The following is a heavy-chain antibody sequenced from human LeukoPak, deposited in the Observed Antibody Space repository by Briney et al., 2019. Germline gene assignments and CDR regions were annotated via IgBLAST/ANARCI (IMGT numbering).Heavy chain of an antibody. V-gene: IGHV1-18*01. J-gene: IGHJ3*02. Sequence: ASVKVSCTASGYTFTSYGISWVRQAPGQGLEWMGWISPYNGNPNYAQKLQGRVTMTTNTSTSTAYMELRSLRSDDTAVYYCARRSNSGSYDDAFDIWGQGTMVTVSS. CDR2: ISPYNGNP. CDR3: ARRSNSGSYDDAFDI. CDR1: GYTFTSYG. D-gene: IGHD1-26*01.